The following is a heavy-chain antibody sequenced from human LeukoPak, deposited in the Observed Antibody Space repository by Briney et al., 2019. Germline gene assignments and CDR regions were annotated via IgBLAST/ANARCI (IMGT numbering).Heavy chain of an antibody. V-gene: IGHV3-23*01. J-gene: IGHJ4*02. Sequence: PGGSLRLSCAASGFTFSTYAMSWVRQAPGRGLEWVSAISGSSDTTYYADSVKGRFTISRDNSRNTLYLQMNSLRAEDTAVYYCANREGGYTYDPFDYWGQGTLGTVSS. CDR1: GFTFSTYA. CDR2: ISGSSDTT. D-gene: IGHD5-18*01. CDR3: ANREGGYTYDPFDY.